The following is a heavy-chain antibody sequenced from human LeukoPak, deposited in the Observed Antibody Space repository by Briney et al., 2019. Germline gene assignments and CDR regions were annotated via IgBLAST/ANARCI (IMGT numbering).Heavy chain of an antibody. V-gene: IGHV4-39*01. J-gene: IGHJ4*02. CDR1: GDYITTTNYY. D-gene: IGHD3-9*01. CDR2: VFYSGTT. Sequence: RTSETLSLTCNVSGDYITTTNYYWAWIRQPPGKGLEWIASVFYSGTTYYRPSLKSRVIISMDTSRKQISLRLSSVTATDTAIYYCARRSRLYKHETTGYHDSWGQGTLVTVSS. CDR3: ARRSRLYKHETTGYHDS.